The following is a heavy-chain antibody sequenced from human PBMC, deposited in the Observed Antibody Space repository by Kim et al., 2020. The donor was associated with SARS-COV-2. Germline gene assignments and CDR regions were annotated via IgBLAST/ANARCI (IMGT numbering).Heavy chain of an antibody. CDR3: AKVITIFGVVTNFDY. V-gene: IGHV3-23*03. Sequence: GGSLRLSCAASGFTFSSYAMSWVRQAPGKGLEWVSVIYSGGSSTYYADSVKGRFTISRDNSKNTLYLQMNSLRAEDTAVYYCAKVITIFGVVTNFDYWGQGTLVTVSS. CDR2: IYSGGSST. J-gene: IGHJ4*02. D-gene: IGHD3-3*01. CDR1: GFTFSSYA.